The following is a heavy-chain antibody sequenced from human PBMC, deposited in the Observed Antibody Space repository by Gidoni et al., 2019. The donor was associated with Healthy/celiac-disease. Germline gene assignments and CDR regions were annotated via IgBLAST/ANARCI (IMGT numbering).Heavy chain of an antibody. V-gene: IGHV1-3*01. CDR3: AREGPLYYYYYYGMDV. Sequence: QVQLVQSGAEVKKPGASVKVSCKASGYTFTSYAMHWVRQAPGQRLEWMGWINAGNGNTKYSQKFQGRVTITRDTSASTAYMELSSLRSEDTAVYYCAREGPLYYYYYYGMDVWGQGTTVTVSS. CDR2: INAGNGNT. CDR1: GYTFTSYA. J-gene: IGHJ6*02.